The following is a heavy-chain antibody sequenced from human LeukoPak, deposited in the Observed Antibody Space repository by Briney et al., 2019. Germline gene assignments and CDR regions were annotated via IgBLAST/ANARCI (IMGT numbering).Heavy chain of an antibody. CDR3: VRSPLGSYYYYGLDV. CDR2: ISAYNGDT. J-gene: IGHJ6*02. V-gene: IGHV1-18*04. D-gene: IGHD7-27*01. Sequence: ASVKVSCKASGYTFTGYYMHWVRQAPGQGLEWMGWISAYNGDTKYAQKFQGRVTMTTDTSTSTAYVELRGLRSDDTAVYYCVRSPLGSYYYYGLDVWGQGTTVTVSS. CDR1: GYTFTGYY.